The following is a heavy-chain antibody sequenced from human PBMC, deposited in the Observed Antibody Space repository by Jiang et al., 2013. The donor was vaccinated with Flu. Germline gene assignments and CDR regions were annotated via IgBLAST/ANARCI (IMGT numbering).Heavy chain of an antibody. V-gene: IGHV4-59*01. D-gene: IGHD2-21*01. Sequence: RVTISVDTSKNQFSLKLSSVTAADTAVYYCARADVVVYYFDYWGQGTLVTVSS. J-gene: IGHJ4*02. CDR3: ARADVVVYYFDY.